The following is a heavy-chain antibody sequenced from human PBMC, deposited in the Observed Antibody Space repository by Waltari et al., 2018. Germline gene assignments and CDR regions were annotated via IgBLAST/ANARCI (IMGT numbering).Heavy chain of an antibody. J-gene: IGHJ4*02. D-gene: IGHD3-10*01. CDR3: TTELWFGESYYFDY. CDR2: IKSKTDGGTT. Sequence: EVQLVESGGGLVKPGGSLRLSCAASGFPFSNACMRWVRQAPGKGLDWVGRIKSKTDGGTTDYAAPVKGRFTISRDDSKNTLYLQMNSLKTEDTAVYYCTTELWFGESYYFDYWGQGTLVTVSS. V-gene: IGHV3-15*01. CDR1: GFPFSNAC.